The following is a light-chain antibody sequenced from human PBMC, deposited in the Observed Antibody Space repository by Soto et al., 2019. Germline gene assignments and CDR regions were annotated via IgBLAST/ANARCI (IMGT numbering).Light chain of an antibody. V-gene: IGKV4-1*01. CDR3: QQYYSNPRT. CDR2: WAS. Sequence: DIVMTQSPDSLAVSLGERATINCKSSQSVLYSSNNKNYLAWYQQKPGQPPKLLIYWASTRESGVPDRCSGSGSGIDFTLTISSLQAEDVAVYYCQQYYSNPRTFGPGTKVDI. CDR1: QSVLYSSNNKNY. J-gene: IGKJ3*01.